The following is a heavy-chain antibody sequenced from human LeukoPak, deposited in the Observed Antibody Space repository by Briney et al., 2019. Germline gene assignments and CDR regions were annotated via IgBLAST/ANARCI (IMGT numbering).Heavy chain of an antibody. CDR2: INPNSGGT. CDR3: ATVNHDYGAPYYMDV. J-gene: IGHJ6*03. Sequence: ASVKVSCKASGYTFTGYYMHWVRQAPGQGLEWMGWINPNSGGTNYAQKFQGRVTMTRDTAIGTAYMELSRLRSDDTAVYYCATVNHDYGAPYYMDVWGKGTTVTVSS. CDR1: GYTFTGYY. D-gene: IGHD4-17*01. V-gene: IGHV1-2*02.